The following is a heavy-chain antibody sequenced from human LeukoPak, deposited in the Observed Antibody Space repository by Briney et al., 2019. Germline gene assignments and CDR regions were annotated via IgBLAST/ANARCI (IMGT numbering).Heavy chain of an antibody. D-gene: IGHD3-22*01. J-gene: IGHJ5*02. CDR1: GASLSSYY. Sequence: SETLSLTCTVSGASLSSYYWSWIRQPPGKGLEWIGDIYYSGSIKYNPSLKSRVTMSVDTSKNQFSLKLSSVTAADTAIYYCARENPGGYYNPPIDTWGQGTRVTASP. CDR2: IYYSGSI. V-gene: IGHV4-59*01. CDR3: ARENPGGYYNPPIDT.